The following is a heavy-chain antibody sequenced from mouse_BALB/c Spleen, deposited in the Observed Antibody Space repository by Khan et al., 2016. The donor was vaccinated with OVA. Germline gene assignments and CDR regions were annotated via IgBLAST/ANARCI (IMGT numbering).Heavy chain of an antibody. J-gene: IGHJ4*01. D-gene: IGHD2-14*01. V-gene: IGHV2-6-4*01. CDR1: GFSLSRYN. CDR3: ARDYYRYDGYYAMDY. CDR2: IWGGGGT. Sequence: VKLEESGPGLVAPSQSLSITCTVSGFSLSRYNIHWVRQPPGKGLEWLGMIWGGGGTDYNSTLKSRLSISKDNSKSQVFLKMNSLQTDDTAMYYCARDYYRYDGYYAMDYWGQGTSVTVSS.